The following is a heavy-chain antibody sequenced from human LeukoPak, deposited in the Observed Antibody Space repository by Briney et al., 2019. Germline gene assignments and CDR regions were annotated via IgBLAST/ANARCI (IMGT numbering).Heavy chain of an antibody. J-gene: IGHJ4*02. D-gene: IGHD5-12*01. CDR3: ATARYSGYAYFDY. CDR2: FDPEDGET. V-gene: IGHV1-24*01. CDR1: GYTVTDLS. Sequence: GASVKVSCKVSGYTVTDLSIHWVRQAPGKGLEWMGGFDPEDGETIYAQKFQGRVTMTEDASTDTAYMELSSLRSGDTAVYYCATARYSGYAYFDYWGQGILVTVSS.